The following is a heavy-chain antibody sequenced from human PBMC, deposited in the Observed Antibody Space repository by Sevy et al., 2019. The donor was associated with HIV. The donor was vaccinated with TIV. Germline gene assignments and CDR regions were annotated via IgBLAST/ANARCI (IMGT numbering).Heavy chain of an antibody. V-gene: IGHV3-11*01. Sequence: CGCLRLSCAASGFTFSDYYMTWIRQAPGKGLDGVSYISNSGNTRKYADSVKGRFTVSRDNAKNSLYLQMNSLRADDTAVYYCAREMSSSRGDLDYWGQGTLVTVSS. J-gene: IGHJ4*02. D-gene: IGHD6-19*01. CDR1: GFTFSDYY. CDR3: AREMSSSRGDLDY. CDR2: ISNSGNTR.